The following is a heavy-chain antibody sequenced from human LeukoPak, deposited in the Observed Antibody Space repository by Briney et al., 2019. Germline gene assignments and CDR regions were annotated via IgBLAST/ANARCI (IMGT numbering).Heavy chain of an antibody. CDR2: MHYRGSS. CDR3: ARGNLYSYGYAFTRYNWFDP. Sequence: PSETLSLTCTVSGGSISSGGYYWSWIRQHPGKGPEWIGNMHYRGSSYYNPSLKSRVTISLDTSKNQFSLNLSSVTAADTAVYYCARGNLYSYGYAFTRYNWFDPWGQGTLVTVSS. D-gene: IGHD5-18*01. CDR1: GGSISSGGYY. V-gene: IGHV4-31*03. J-gene: IGHJ5*02.